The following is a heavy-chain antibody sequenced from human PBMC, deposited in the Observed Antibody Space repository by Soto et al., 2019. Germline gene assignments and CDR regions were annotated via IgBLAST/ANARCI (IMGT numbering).Heavy chain of an antibody. CDR3: ASVGPHYYDYRGGVL. D-gene: IGHD4-4*01. CDR2: VYYSGST. V-gene: IGHV4-31*03. J-gene: IGHJ3*01. CDR1: GGSISSGGYY. Sequence: QVQLQESGPGLVKPSQTLSLTCTVSGGSISSGGYYWSWIRQTPGKGLECIGHVYYSGSTYYNPSFGRRVTMXXDXYXXQCSLRLSSVTAADTAVYSCASVGPHYYDYRGGVLSGRGAVVTVSS.